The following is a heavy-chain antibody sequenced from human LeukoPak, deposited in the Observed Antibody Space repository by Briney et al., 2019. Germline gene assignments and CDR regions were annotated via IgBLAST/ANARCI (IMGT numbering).Heavy chain of an antibody. Sequence: SETLSLTCTVSGGSISSHYWSWIRQPPGKGLEWIGYIYYSGSPNYNPSLKSRVTISVDTSKNQFSLKLSSVTAADTAVYYCARERYYDSSGYYGGFDYWGQGTLVTVSS. CDR1: GGSISSHY. D-gene: IGHD3-22*01. CDR3: ARERYYDSSGYYGGFDY. CDR2: IYYSGSP. J-gene: IGHJ4*02. V-gene: IGHV4-59*11.